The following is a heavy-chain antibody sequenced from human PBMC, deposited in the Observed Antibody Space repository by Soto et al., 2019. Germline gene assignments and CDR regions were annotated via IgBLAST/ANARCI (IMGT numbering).Heavy chain of an antibody. CDR3: ARGVTATPYFYAMDV. Sequence: QVQMMQSGAEVKKPGASVKVSCEASGYTFTSYGISWVRQAPGQGLEWMGWIAAYNGNTNYAQKVQGRVTLTRDTSTRTAYRELRSLKYDDTAVYYCARGVTATPYFYAMDVWGQGTAITVSS. CDR1: GYTFTSYG. J-gene: IGHJ6*02. V-gene: IGHV1-18*01. D-gene: IGHD2-21*02. CDR2: IAAYNGNT.